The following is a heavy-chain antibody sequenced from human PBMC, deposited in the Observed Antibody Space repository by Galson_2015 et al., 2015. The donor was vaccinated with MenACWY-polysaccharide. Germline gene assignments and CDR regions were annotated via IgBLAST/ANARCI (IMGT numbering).Heavy chain of an antibody. Sequence: SLRLSCAASGFTFSSSWMHWVRQAPGKGLEWVSCIFSDGSSTYHADSVRGRFTISRDSAKNMLHLQMNRLRDKDTAVYYCTRGSHYSANYGGDWGQGTLVAVSS. CDR3: TRGSHYSANYGGD. CDR1: GFTFSSSW. D-gene: IGHD1-7*01. V-gene: IGHV3-74*01. J-gene: IGHJ4*02. CDR2: IFSDGSST.